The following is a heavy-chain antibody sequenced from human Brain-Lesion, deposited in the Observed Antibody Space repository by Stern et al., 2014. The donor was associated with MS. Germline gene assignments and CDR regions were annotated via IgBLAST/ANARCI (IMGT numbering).Heavy chain of an antibody. CDR2: ITYSGTT. CDR1: GGSINSGDYH. J-gene: IGHJ4*02. V-gene: IGHV4-30-4*01. CDR3: ARSTVSAEYYFDY. D-gene: IGHD4-11*01. Sequence: VQLVESGPGLVKPSQTLSLTCPVSGGSINSGDYHWTWIRQPPGKGLEWIGFITYSGTTYYKPSLQRRLTISVDTSKNQFSLKLRSVTAGDTAVYYCARSTVSAEYYFDYWGQGTLVTVSS.